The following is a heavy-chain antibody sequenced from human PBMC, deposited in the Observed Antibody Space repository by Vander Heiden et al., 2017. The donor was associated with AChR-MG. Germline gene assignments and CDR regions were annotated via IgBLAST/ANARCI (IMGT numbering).Heavy chain of an antibody. Sequence: EVQLVESGGGLVQPGGSLRLSRAASGFTFSSYWMSWVRQAPGKGLEWVANIKDDGSQKYYVDSVQGRFTISRDNAKNSLYLQMNSLRVEDTAVYYCARDHRSGTERSGVDYWGQGTLVTVSS. J-gene: IGHJ4*02. CDR2: IKDDGSQK. V-gene: IGHV3-7*01. CDR3: ARDHRSGTERSGVDY. CDR1: GFTFSSYW. D-gene: IGHD3-10*01.